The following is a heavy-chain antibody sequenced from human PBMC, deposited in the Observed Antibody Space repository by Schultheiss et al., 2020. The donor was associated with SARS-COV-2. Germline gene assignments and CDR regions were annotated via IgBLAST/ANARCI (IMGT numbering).Heavy chain of an antibody. D-gene: IGHD6-19*01. J-gene: IGHJ4*02. Sequence: SETLSLTCAVYGGSFSDYYWSWIRQPPGKDLEWIGYIYHSGSAYYNPSLKSRVTMSIERSANQFSLRLNSVIAADTAVYYCARRDSSGSRPDFDYWGQGTLVTVSS. CDR1: GGSFSDYY. CDR3: ARRDSSGSRPDFDY. CDR2: IYHSGSA. V-gene: IGHV4-34*01.